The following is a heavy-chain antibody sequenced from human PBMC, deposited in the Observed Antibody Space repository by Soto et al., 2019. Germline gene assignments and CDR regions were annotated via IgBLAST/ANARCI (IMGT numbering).Heavy chain of an antibody. CDR2: IWYDGSNK. Sequence: PRGVLKISCAASGFTFSSYGMHWVRQAPGKGLEWVAVIWYDGSNKYYADSVKGRFTISRDNSKNTLYLQMNSLRAEDTAVYYCAREADYDFWSGYFGQTNWFDPWGQGTLVTVSS. V-gene: IGHV3-33*01. CDR3: AREADYDFWSGYFGQTNWFDP. D-gene: IGHD3-3*01. J-gene: IGHJ5*02. CDR1: GFTFSSYG.